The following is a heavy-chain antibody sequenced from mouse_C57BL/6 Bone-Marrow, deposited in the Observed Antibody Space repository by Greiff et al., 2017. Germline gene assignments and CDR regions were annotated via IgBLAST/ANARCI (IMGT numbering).Heavy chain of an antibody. J-gene: IGHJ4*01. CDR3: AYDYDGSMDD. CDR2: IRPSGGST. Sequence: VQLLQSGGGLVKPGASLKLSCTASGFTFSSYWMHWVRQTPGQGLEWVGKIRPSGGSTYYPEKFKGQVTLTVDKPSSTAYMHLSSVTSEDAAVYYCAYDYDGSMDDWGKGTSVTVSS. V-gene: IGHV1-64*01. D-gene: IGHD2-4*01. CDR1: GFTFSSYW.